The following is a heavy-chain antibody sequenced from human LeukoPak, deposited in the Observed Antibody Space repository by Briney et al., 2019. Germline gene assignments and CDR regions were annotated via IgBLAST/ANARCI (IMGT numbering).Heavy chain of an antibody. CDR3: ARRGKMVQPTYYYYMDV. Sequence: PSETLSLTCAVHGGSFSGYYWSWIRQPPGKGLEWIGEINHSGGTNYNPSLKSRVTISVDTSKNQFSLKLSSVTAADTAVYYCARRGKMVQPTYYYYMDVWGKGATVTVSS. D-gene: IGHD3-10*01. CDR1: GGSFSGYY. CDR2: INHSGGT. J-gene: IGHJ6*03. V-gene: IGHV4-34*01.